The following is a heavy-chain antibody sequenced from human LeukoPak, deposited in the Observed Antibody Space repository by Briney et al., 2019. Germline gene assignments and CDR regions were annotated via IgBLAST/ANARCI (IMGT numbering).Heavy chain of an antibody. Sequence: SETLSLTCTVSGGSISRSSYYWGWIRQPPGKGLEWIGSIYYSGSTYYNPSLKSRVTISVDTSKNQFSLKLSSVTAADTAVYYCANGAGYSYGSNWFDPWGQGTLVTVSS. CDR1: GGSISRSSYY. D-gene: IGHD5-18*01. V-gene: IGHV4-39*01. J-gene: IGHJ5*02. CDR2: IYYSGST. CDR3: ANGAGYSYGSNWFDP.